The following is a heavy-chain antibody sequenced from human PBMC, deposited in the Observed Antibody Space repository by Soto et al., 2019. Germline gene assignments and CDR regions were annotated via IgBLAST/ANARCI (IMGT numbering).Heavy chain of an antibody. CDR1: RFTFRNYG. CDR2: ISPTGEQR. D-gene: IGHD3-10*01. J-gene: IGHJ6*02. V-gene: IGHV3-23*01. CDR3: AKRYGSGSYRDFNSYYGMDI. Sequence: GGSLRLSCAASRFTFRNYGMSWVRQGPGKGLEWVSGISPTGEQRFYVDSVKGRFFISRDNSQNTLSLEMSNLRADDTAAYYCAKRYGSGSYRDFNSYYGMDIWGQGTSVTVSS.